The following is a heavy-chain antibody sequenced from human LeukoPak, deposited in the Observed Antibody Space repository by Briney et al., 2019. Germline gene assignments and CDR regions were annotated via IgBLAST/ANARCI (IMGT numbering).Heavy chain of an antibody. Sequence: SETLSLTCAVYGGSFSGYYWSWIRQPPGKGLEWIGEINHSGSTNYNPSLKSRVTISVDTSKNQFSLKLSSVTAADTAVYYCARETSSGSLDHWGQGTLVTVSS. D-gene: IGHD3-22*01. J-gene: IGHJ4*02. V-gene: IGHV4-34*01. CDR1: GGSFSGYY. CDR2: INHSGST. CDR3: ARETSSGSLDH.